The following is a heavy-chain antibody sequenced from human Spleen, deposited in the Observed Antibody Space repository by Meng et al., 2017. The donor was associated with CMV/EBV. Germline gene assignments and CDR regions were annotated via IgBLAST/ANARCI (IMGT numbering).Heavy chain of an antibody. CDR2: IRYDGSNK. CDR3: ASLQTIAARPYYYYGMDV. J-gene: IGHJ6*02. V-gene: IGHV3-30*02. CDR1: GFTFSSYG. D-gene: IGHD6-6*01. Sequence: GESLKISCAASGFTFSSYGMHWVRQAPGKGLEWVAFIRYDGSNKYYADSVKGRFTISRDNSKNTLYLQMNSLRAEDTAVYYCASLQTIAARPYYYYGMDVWGQGTTVTVSS.